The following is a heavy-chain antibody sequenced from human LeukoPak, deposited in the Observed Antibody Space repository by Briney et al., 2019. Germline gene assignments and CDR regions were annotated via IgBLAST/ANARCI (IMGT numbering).Heavy chain of an antibody. D-gene: IGHD1-26*01. CDR2: INGDGSNT. Sequence: GGSLRLSCAASGFTFSSHWMHWVRQAPGKGLVWVSRINGDGSNTTYADSVKGRFTISRDNAKNTLYLQMNSLRAEDTAVYHCARTVGATAYFDYWGQGTLVTVSS. V-gene: IGHV3-74*03. CDR1: GFTFSSHW. CDR3: ARTVGATAYFDY. J-gene: IGHJ4*02.